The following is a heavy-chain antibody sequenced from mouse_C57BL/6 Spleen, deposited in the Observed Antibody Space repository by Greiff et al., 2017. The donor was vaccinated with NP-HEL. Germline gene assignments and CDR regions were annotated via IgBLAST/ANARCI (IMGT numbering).Heavy chain of an antibody. J-gene: IGHJ1*03. D-gene: IGHD1-1*01. CDR2: INPNNGGT. CDR1: GYTFTDYN. Sequence: EVLLVASGPELVKPGASVQMSCKASGYTFTDYNMHWVKQSPGKRLEWIGYINPNNGGTSYNHKRKGTATVTVNKSSSTTYMERLSRTSEDSAVYYCARYYYVISPYWYFEVWGTGTTVTVAS. V-gene: IGHV1-22*01. CDR3: ARYYYVISPYWYFEV.